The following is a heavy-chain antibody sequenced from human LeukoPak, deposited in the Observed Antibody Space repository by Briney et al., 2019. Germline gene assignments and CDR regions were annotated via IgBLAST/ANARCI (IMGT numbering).Heavy chain of an antibody. D-gene: IGHD3-9*01. CDR3: AVPYYDILTGPSYYYYYGMDV. J-gene: IGHJ6*02. CDR2: IIPIFGTA. CDR1: GGTFSSYA. V-gene: IGHV1-69*01. Sequence: SVNVSCKASGGTFSSYAISWVRQAPGQGLEWMGGIIPIFGTANYAQKFQGRVTTTADESTSTAYMELSSLRSEDTAVYYCAVPYYDILTGPSYYYYYGMDVWGQGTTVTVSS.